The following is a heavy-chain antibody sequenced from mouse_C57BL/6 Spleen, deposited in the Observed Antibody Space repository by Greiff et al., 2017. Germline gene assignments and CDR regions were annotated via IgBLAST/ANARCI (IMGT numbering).Heavy chain of an antibody. Sequence: VQLQQPGAELVMPGASVKLSCKASGYTFTSYWMHWVKQRPGQGLEWIGEIDPSDSYTNYNQKFKGKSTLTVDKSSSTAYMQLSSLTSEDSAVYYCARRGTGFDYWGQGTTLTVSS. CDR1: GYTFTSYW. CDR2: IDPSDSYT. V-gene: IGHV1-69*01. J-gene: IGHJ2*01. D-gene: IGHD3-3*01. CDR3: ARRGTGFDY.